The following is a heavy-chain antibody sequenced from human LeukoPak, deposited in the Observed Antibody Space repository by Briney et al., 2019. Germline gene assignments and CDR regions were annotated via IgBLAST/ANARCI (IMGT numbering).Heavy chain of an antibody. CDR1: GFTFISYA. CDR2: LSGNAGRP. V-gene: IGHV3-23*01. CDR3: ARDRSGYDPYYFDY. Sequence: GGSLRLSCAASGFTFISYAMSWVRQAPGKGLERVSSLSGNAGRPYYADSVKGRFTISRDNSKNTLYLQMNSLRAEDTAVYCCARDRSGYDPYYFDYWGQGTLVTVSS. J-gene: IGHJ4*02. D-gene: IGHD5-12*01.